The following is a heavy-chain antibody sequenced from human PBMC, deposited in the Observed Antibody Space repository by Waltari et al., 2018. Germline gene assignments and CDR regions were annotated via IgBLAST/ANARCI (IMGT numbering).Heavy chain of an antibody. CDR1: GFTFSNAW. Sequence: EVQLVESGGGLVKPGGSLRLSCAASGFTFSNAWMSWVRQAPGKGLEWVGRMKRKTDCGTTDYAAPLKGRVTISRDDSKNTLYLQMNSLKTEDTAVYYCTTDGGYDYIWGSYRYWYFDLWGRGTLVTVSS. V-gene: IGHV3-15*01. J-gene: IGHJ2*01. CDR3: TTDGGYDYIWGSYRYWYFDL. CDR2: MKRKTDCGTT. D-gene: IGHD3-16*02.